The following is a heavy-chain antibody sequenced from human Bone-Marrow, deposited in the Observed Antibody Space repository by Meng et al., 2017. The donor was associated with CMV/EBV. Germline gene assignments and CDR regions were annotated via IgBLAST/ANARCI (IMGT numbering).Heavy chain of an antibody. CDR3: ARLPSSAISPPDV. CDR1: GDSVSSNSAA. D-gene: IGHD3-3*01. CDR2: TYYRSKWYN. J-gene: IGHJ6*01. Sequence: SETLSLTCAISGDSVSSNSAAWNWIRQSPSRGLEWLGRTYYRSKWYNDYAVSVKSRITINPDTSKNQFSLKLTSVTAPDTAVYYCARLPSSAISPPDVWGQGTTVTVSS. V-gene: IGHV6-1*01.